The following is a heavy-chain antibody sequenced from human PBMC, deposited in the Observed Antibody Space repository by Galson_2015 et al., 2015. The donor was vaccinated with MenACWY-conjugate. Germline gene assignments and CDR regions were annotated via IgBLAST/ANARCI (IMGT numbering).Heavy chain of an antibody. D-gene: IGHD6-13*01. Sequence: SLRLSCAASGFTFDGYGMSWVRQAPGKGLEWVSGINWNGGSTGYADSVKGRFTISRDNAKNSLYLQMNSLRAEDTALYYCARDFISSKDQPSPDYWGQGTLVTVSS. J-gene: IGHJ4*02. CDR3: ARDFISSKDQPSPDY. CDR2: INWNGGST. V-gene: IGHV3-20*04. CDR1: GFTFDGYG.